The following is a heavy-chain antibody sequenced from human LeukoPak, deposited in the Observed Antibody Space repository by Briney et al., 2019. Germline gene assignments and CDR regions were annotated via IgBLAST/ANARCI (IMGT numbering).Heavy chain of an antibody. CDR1: GFTFSNYN. Sequence: GGSLRLSCAASGFTFSNYNMNWVRQAPGKGLEWVSSISSSSSYIYYADSVKGRFTISRDNSKNTLYLQMNSLRVEDTAVYYCAKDRTKYYYDSSGYFDYWGQGALVTVSS. D-gene: IGHD3-22*01. V-gene: IGHV3-21*04. CDR2: ISSSSSYI. J-gene: IGHJ4*02. CDR3: AKDRTKYYYDSSGYFDY.